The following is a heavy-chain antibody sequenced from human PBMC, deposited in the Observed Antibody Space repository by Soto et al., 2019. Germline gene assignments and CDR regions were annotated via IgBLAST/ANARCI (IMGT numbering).Heavy chain of an antibody. CDR2: LSSSGTST. CDR3: VRGIPSQYSSNWLYWYFDL. V-gene: IGHV3-23*01. Sequence: EVQLLESGGGLVQPGGSLRLSCAASGFSFVNYAMNWVRQAPGKGLEWVSGLSSSGTSTYYADSVKGRFTISRDNSQNTLNLQMDSLRADDTAVYSCVRGIPSQYSSNWLYWYFDLWGRGTQVTVSS. D-gene: IGHD6-13*01. J-gene: IGHJ2*01. CDR1: GFSFVNYA.